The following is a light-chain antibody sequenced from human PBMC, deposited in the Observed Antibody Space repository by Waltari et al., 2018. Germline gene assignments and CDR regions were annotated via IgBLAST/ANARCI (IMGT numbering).Light chain of an antibody. CDR3: ASWDDSLSGHVV. CDR2: KND. CDR1: SSNIGNNY. Sequence: QSALTQSPSTSETPGQRVSISCSGSSSNIGNNYVSWYQQLPGTAPRLLIYKNDRRPSGVPDRFSGSKSGTSASLAISGLRSEDEATYYCASWDDSLSGHVVFGGGTQLTVL. J-gene: IGLJ2*01. V-gene: IGLV1-47*01.